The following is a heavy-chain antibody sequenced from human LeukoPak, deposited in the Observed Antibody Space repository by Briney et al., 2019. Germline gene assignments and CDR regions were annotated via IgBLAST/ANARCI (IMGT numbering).Heavy chain of an antibody. CDR3: ARGGATVVGTRADWFDA. J-gene: IGHJ5*02. CDR2: INPTTGGT. V-gene: IGHV1-2*02. Sequence: ASVKVSCTASGYTFTGNYLTWLRQAPGQGFEWMGWINPTTGGTNLAQKFQGRVTMTRDTYINTVYMELTGLISDDTAVYYCARGGATVVGTRADWFDAWGQGTLVTVSS. D-gene: IGHD6-13*01. CDR1: GYTFTGNY.